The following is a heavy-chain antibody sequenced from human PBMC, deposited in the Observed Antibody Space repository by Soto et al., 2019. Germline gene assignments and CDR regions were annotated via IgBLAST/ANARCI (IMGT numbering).Heavy chain of an antibody. J-gene: IGHJ6*02. D-gene: IGHD2-2*02. V-gene: IGHV1-2*02. CDR3: ARSLTEGYCTITGCYTRPLYGMDV. Sequence: ASLNRYCKAAGYTMSVDYIDCRRQAPGQGLEWMGWINPNSGGTNYAQKFQGRVTVTRDTPTSTAYMELSRLTSDDTAVYYCARSLTEGYCTITGCYTRPLYGMDVWAQGTTVTVSS. CDR1: GYTMSVDY. CDR2: INPNSGGT.